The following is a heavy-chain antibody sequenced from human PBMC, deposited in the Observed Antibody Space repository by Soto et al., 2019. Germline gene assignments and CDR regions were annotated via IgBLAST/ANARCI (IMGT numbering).Heavy chain of an antibody. CDR1: GGSISSGGYY. Sequence: TSETLSLTCTVSGGSISSGGYYWSWIRQPPGKGLEWIGYIYYSGSTNYNPSLKSRVTISVDTSKNRFSLKLSSVTAADTAVYYCARDSGYSYGLNFDYWGQGTLVTVSS. D-gene: IGHD5-18*01. V-gene: IGHV4-61*08. CDR2: IYYSGST. CDR3: ARDSGYSYGLNFDY. J-gene: IGHJ4*02.